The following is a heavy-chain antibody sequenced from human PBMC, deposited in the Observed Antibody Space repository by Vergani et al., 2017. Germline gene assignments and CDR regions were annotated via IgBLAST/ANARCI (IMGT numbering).Heavy chain of an antibody. CDR3: ARGSYYVILTANYYYGMHV. CDR2: ISSSSSYI. Sequence: EVQLVESGGGLVKPGGSLRLSCAASGFTFSSYSMNWVRQAPGKGLEWVSSISSSSSYIYYADSVKGRFTISRDNAKNSLYLQMNSLRAEDTAVYYCARGSYYVILTANYYYGMHVWSEPTTVTVSP. V-gene: IGHV3-21*01. CDR1: GFTFSSYS. D-gene: IGHD3-9*01. J-gene: IGHJ6*04.